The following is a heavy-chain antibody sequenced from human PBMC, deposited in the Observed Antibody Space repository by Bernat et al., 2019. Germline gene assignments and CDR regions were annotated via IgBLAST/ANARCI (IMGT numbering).Heavy chain of an antibody. CDR2: IYYSGST. D-gene: IGHD2-2*01. CDR3: ATETGSFGLVVPAAMSGARYYYYMDV. J-gene: IGHJ6*03. V-gene: IGHV4-61*01. CDR1: GGSVSSGSYY. Sequence: QVQLQESGPGLVKPSETLSLTCTVSGGSVSSGSYYWSWIRQPPGKGLEWIGYIYYSGSTNYNPSLKSRVTISVDTSKNQFSLKLSSVTAADTAVYYCATETGSFGLVVPAAMSGARYYYYMDVWGKGTTVTVSS.